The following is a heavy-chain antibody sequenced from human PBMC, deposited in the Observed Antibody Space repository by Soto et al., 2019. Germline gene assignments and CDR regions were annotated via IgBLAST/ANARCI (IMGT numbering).Heavy chain of an antibody. CDR1: GFTFSSYD. Sequence: EVQLVESGGGLVQPGGSLRLSCAASGFTFSSYDMHWVRQVTGKGLEWVSAIGAAGDTYYPDSVKGRFTISRENAKNSLYLQINSLRAEDTAVYYCASGGWGSSWYEGGSRIDYWGQGTLVTVSS. CDR2: IGAAGDT. CDR3: ASGGWGSSWYEGGSRIDY. J-gene: IGHJ4*02. D-gene: IGHD6-13*01. V-gene: IGHV3-13*01.